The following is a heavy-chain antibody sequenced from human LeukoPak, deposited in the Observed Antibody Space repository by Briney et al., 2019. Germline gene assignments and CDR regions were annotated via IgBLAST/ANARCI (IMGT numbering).Heavy chain of an antibody. D-gene: IGHD4-11*01. CDR2: INHSGST. CDR1: GGSFSGYY. J-gene: IGHJ6*02. V-gene: IGHV4-34*01. Sequence: SETLSLTCAVYGGSFSGYYWSWIRQPPGKGLEWIGEINHSGSTNYNPSLKSRVTISVDTSKNQFSLKLSSVTAADTAVYYCARDNSNYGEDYYYGMDVWGQGTTVTVSS. CDR3: ARDNSNYGEDYYYGMDV.